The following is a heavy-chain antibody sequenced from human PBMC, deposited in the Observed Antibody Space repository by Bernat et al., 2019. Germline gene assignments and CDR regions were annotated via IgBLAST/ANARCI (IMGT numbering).Heavy chain of an antibody. Sequence: QVQLVQSGAEVKKPGASVKVSCKASGYTFTSYYMHWVRQAPGQGLEWMGIINPSGGSTSYAQKFQGRVTMTRDTSTSTVYMELSSLRSEDTAVYYCAIKFVAVAGADYWGQGTLVTVSS. J-gene: IGHJ4*02. CDR1: GYTFTSYY. CDR3: AIKFVAVAGADY. CDR2: INPSGGST. D-gene: IGHD6-19*01. V-gene: IGHV1-46*03.